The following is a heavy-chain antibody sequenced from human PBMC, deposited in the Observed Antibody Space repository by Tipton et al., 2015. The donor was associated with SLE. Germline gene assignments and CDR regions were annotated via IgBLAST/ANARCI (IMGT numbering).Heavy chain of an antibody. CDR1: GASISTYY. CDR2: MRRGGRT. V-gene: IGHV4-4*07. J-gene: IGHJ4*02. Sequence: TLSLTCSVSGASISTYYWGWIRQAPGKGLEWVGCMRRGGRTDYNPSLKSRVAMSVDTSKNQLSLNLNSVTAADTAAYYCARGGGDSSSCQDFDRWGQGTLVTVSS. D-gene: IGHD6-13*01. CDR3: ARGGGDSSSCQDFDR.